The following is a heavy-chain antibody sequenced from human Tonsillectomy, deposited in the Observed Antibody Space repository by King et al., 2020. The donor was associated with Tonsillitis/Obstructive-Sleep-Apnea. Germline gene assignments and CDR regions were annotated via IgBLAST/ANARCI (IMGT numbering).Heavy chain of an antibody. CDR3: ARLSDTAMVYYSDY. CDR2: ISSSGRAI. CDR1: GFTFSDYY. Sequence: QLQESGGGLVKPGGSLRLACAASGFTFSDYYMSWIRQAPGRGLEWVSYISSSGRAIYYADSVKGRFTISRDNAKNLLYLQMNSLRAGDTAVYYCARLSDTAMVYYSDYWGQGTLITVSS. D-gene: IGHD5-18*01. V-gene: IGHV3-11*01. J-gene: IGHJ4*02.